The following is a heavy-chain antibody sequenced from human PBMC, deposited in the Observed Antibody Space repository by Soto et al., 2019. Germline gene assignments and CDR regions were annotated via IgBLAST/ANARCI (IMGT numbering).Heavy chain of an antibody. CDR2: IYYSGST. V-gene: IGHV4-61*08. CDR3: ARMMVVAAFDI. CDR1: GGSISSGGYY. Sequence: SETLSLTCTVSGGSISSGGYYWSWIRQPPGKGLEWIGYIYYSGSTNYNPSLKSRVTISVDTSKNQFSLKLSSVTAADTAVYYCARMMVVAAFDIWGQGTMVTVSS. J-gene: IGHJ3*02. D-gene: IGHD2-15*01.